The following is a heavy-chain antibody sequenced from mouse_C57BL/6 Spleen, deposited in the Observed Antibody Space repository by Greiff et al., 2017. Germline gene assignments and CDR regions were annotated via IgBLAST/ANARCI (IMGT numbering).Heavy chain of an antibody. D-gene: IGHD1-1*01. CDR1: GFNIKDYY. J-gene: IGHJ2*01. CDR2: IDPEDGET. V-gene: IGHV14-2*01. Sequence: VQLKESGAELVKPGASVKLSCTASGFNIKDYYMHWVKQRTEQGLEWIGRIDPEDGETKYAPKFQGKATITADTSSNTAYLQLSSLTSEDTAVYYCAGYYGSSYGVCDYWGQGTTLTVSS. CDR3: AGYYGSSYGVCDY.